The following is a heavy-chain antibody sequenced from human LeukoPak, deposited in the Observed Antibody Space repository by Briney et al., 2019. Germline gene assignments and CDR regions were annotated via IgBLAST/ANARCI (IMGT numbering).Heavy chain of an antibody. J-gene: IGHJ4*02. V-gene: IGHV5-51*01. CDR1: GYKLTNNW. CDR3: ARHVDSSGYLGY. Sequence: GESLKISCKISGYKLTNNWIGWVRQVPGKGLEWMGIIYPGDSDTRYSPSFQGQVTISADKSISTAYLQWSSLKASDTAMYYCARHVDSSGYLGYWGQGTLVTVSS. D-gene: IGHD3-22*01. CDR2: IYPGDSDT.